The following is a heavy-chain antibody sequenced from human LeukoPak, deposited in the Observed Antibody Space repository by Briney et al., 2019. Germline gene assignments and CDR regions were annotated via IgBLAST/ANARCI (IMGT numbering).Heavy chain of an antibody. V-gene: IGHV3-23*01. Sequence: GRSLRLSCAASGFTFSSYAMHWVRQAPGKGLEWVSTISGSGGSTYYADSVKGRFTISRDNSKNTLYLQMNSLRAEDTAVYYCAKDGPAATKGDYWGQGTLVTVSS. J-gene: IGHJ4*02. CDR2: ISGSGGST. CDR1: GFTFSSYA. CDR3: AKDGPAATKGDY. D-gene: IGHD2-2*01.